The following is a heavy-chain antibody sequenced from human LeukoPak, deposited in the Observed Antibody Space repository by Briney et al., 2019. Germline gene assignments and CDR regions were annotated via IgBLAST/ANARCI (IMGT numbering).Heavy chain of an antibody. CDR2: IRSSGDNT. CDR1: GFTFSDYA. V-gene: IGHV3-64*02. Sequence: QPGGSLRFSCAASGFTFSDYAMHWVRQAQGRGPEYVSAIRSSGDNTYYADSVKGRFTISRDNSKNTLYLQMGSLRAEDMAVYYCARVGSWDAYDIWGQGTMVTVSS. CDR3: ARVGSWDAYDI. J-gene: IGHJ3*02. D-gene: IGHD1-26*01.